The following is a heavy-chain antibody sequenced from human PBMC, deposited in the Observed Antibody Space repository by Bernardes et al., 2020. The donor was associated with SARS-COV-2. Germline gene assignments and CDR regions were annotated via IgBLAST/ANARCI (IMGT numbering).Heavy chain of an antibody. V-gene: IGHV3-23*01. Sequence: GGSLRLSCVASGFTLKNYAMNWVRQAPGKGLEWVSSISENGKDTEYADPVMGRFTISKDNPRNTLHLQMDVLRGEDTAIYYCVKDKGGGSTEPSDDWGQGTLVTVSS. CDR1: GFTLKNYA. CDR2: ISENGKDT. CDR3: VKDKGGGSTEPSDD. J-gene: IGHJ4*02. D-gene: IGHD2-15*01.